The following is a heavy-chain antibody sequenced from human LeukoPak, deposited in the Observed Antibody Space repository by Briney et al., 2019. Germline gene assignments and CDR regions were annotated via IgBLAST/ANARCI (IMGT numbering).Heavy chain of an antibody. CDR3: AKPRRQSGNYGDFDY. CDR1: GFIFSNYV. D-gene: IGHD1-26*01. J-gene: IGHJ4*02. V-gene: IGHV3-23*01. Sequence: GGSLRLSCAASGFIFSNYVMNWVRQAPGKGLEWVAAIRGSDGHTYYSDSVKGRFTISRDNSKNTLWLQMNSLRVEDTAIYYCAKPRRQSGNYGDFDYWGQGTLVTVSS. CDR2: IRGSDGHT.